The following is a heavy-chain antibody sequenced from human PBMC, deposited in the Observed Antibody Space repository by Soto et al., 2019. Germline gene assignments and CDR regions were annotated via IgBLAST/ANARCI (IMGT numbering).Heavy chain of an antibody. CDR3: ARDKGYGFGWSSSSGMDV. CDR2: ISGYSGKS. V-gene: IGHV1-18*01. CDR1: GYTFSNFG. Sequence: QVQLVQSGAEVMTPGASVKVSCKASGYTFSNFGLSWVRQAPGHGVEWRGWISGYSGKSTAAERFQGRVTMTTDTSTSTAYMEVRSLTSDDTAVYYCARDKGYGFGWSSSSGMDVWGQGTTVTVSS. J-gene: IGHJ6*02. D-gene: IGHD5-18*01.